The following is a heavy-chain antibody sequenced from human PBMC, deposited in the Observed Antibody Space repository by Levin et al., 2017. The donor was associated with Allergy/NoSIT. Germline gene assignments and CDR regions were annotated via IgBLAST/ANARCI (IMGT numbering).Heavy chain of an antibody. CDR3: AKDEDFWSGYSHFGY. Sequence: AGGSLRLSCAASGFTFSSYAMSWVRQAPGKGLEWVSAISGSGGSTYYADSVKGRFTISRDNSKNTLYLQMNSLRAEDTAVYYCAKDEDFWSGYSHFGYWGQGTLVTVSS. CDR1: GFTFSSYA. J-gene: IGHJ4*02. V-gene: IGHV3-23*01. CDR2: ISGSGGST. D-gene: IGHD3-3*01.